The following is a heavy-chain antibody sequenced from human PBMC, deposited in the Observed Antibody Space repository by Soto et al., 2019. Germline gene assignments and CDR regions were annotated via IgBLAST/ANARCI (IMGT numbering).Heavy chain of an antibody. J-gene: IGHJ2*01. V-gene: IGHV3-23*01. CDR3: IKDL. Sequence: GGSLRLSCAASFSDFSEYGMSWVRQPPGKGLKRVAGIGGRGSRAYYIESVKGHFSISRDDDKKNVYLQMNSLTAGDTAVYHCIKDLW. CDR2: IGGRGSRA. CDR1: FSDFSEYG.